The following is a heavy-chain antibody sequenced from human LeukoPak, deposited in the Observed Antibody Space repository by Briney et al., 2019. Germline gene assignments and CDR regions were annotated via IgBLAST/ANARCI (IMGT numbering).Heavy chain of an antibody. D-gene: IGHD3-16*01. CDR2: IIPIFGTA. Sequence: SVKVSCKAFGGTFSSYAISWVRQAPGQGLEWMGGIIPIFGTANYAQKFQGRVTITADESTSTAYMELSSLRSEDTAVYYCASGMGTWGAFDIWGQGTMVTVSS. CDR1: GGTFSSYA. CDR3: ASGMGTWGAFDI. V-gene: IGHV1-69*01. J-gene: IGHJ3*02.